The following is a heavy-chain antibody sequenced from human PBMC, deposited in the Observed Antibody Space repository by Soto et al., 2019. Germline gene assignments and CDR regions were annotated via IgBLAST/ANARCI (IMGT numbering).Heavy chain of an antibody. CDR1: GFSFSTDEVG. Sequence: QITLKESGPPLVKPTQTLTLTCTFSGFSFSTDEVGVGWIRQPPGKALEWLAVVYWDVDKRYSPSLKNRLNITNDPFNNQVVLTMTNMDPVDTATYYCAHRPSVSRYFDCFDYWGQGTLVTVSS. CDR2: VYWDVDK. V-gene: IGHV2-5*02. CDR3: AHRPSVSRYFDCFDY. J-gene: IGHJ4*02. D-gene: IGHD3-9*01.